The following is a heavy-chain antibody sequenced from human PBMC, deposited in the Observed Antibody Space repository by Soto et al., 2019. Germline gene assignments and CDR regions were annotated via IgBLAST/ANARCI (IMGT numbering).Heavy chain of an antibody. D-gene: IGHD6-19*01. CDR1: SGSISSSNW. Sequence: QVQLQASAPGLVKPSGTLSLTCAVSSGSISSSNWWSWFRQPPEKGLEWIGEIYHSVSTNYNPSLKSRVTISVDKSKNQCSLKLSSVTAADTAVYYGAGYDSGWSNDAFDIWCQGTMVTVSS. CDR2: IYHSVST. J-gene: IGHJ3*02. CDR3: AGYDSGWSNDAFDI. V-gene: IGHV4-4*02.